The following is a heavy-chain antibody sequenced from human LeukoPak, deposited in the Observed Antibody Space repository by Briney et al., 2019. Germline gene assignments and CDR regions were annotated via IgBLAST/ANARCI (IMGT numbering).Heavy chain of an antibody. D-gene: IGHD1-26*01. V-gene: IGHV4-39*01. CDR2: IYYSGST. CDR1: GGSISSSSYY. CDR3: ARHLPTSGSYPYYYYYYMDV. Sequence: SETLSLTCTVSGGSISSSSYYWGWIRQPPGKGLEWIGRIYYSGSTYYNPSLKSRVTISVDTSKNQFSLKLSSVTAADTAVYYCARHLPTSGSYPYYYYYYMDVWGKGTTVTVSS. J-gene: IGHJ6*03.